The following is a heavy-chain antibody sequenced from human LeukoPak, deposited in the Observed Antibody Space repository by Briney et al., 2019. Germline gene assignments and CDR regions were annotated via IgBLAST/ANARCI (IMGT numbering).Heavy chain of an antibody. Sequence: GGSLRLSCVASGFSVSNNMSWVRQAPGKGLEWVALIESGGKTYFADSVKDRFNISRDNSKNMLYLQMNTLRVEDTAVYYCARLKSNWFDPWGQGTLVTVSS. CDR1: GFSVSNN. CDR3: ARLKSNWFDP. V-gene: IGHV3-66*01. J-gene: IGHJ5*02. CDR2: IESGGKT.